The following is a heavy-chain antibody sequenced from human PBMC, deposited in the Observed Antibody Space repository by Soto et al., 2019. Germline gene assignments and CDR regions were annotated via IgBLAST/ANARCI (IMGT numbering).Heavy chain of an antibody. Sequence: EVQLLESGGGLVQPGGSLRLSCAASGFTFSSYDMSWVRHAPGKGLEWVSTISDGGVTTYYTNSVKGRFTTSRDNSKNTLYLQMNSLRAEDTALYYCAKVGSSGWYYFYYWGQGTLVPVSS. CDR1: GFTFSSYD. CDR3: AKVGSSGWYYFYY. CDR2: ISDGGVTT. J-gene: IGHJ4*02. V-gene: IGHV3-23*01. D-gene: IGHD6-19*01.